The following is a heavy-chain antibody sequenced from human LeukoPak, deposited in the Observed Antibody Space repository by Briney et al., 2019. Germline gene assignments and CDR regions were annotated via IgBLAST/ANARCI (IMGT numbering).Heavy chain of an antibody. CDR2: IWNDGSET. Sequence: GGSLRLSCAASGFIFGNYGMHWVRQAPGKRLEWVAVIWNDGSETFHADSVKGRFRIARDNSKNTLYLQMNSLRAEDTAVYFRARDMGRAWYGPPDYWGQGTLITVSS. V-gene: IGHV3-33*01. J-gene: IGHJ4*02. D-gene: IGHD6-13*01. CDR3: ARDMGRAWYGPPDY. CDR1: GFIFGNYG.